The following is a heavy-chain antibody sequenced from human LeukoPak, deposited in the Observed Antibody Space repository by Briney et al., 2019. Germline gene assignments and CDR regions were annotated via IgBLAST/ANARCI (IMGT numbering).Heavy chain of an antibody. CDR3: ASWAYYYDSSGYDY. Sequence: GESLKISCKGSGYSFTSYWIGWVRQIPGKGVVWMGIIYPGDSDTRYSPSFQGQVTISADKSIITAYLQWSSLKASDTAMYYCASWAYYYDSSGYDYWGQGTLVTVSS. CDR1: GYSFTSYW. J-gene: IGHJ4*02. V-gene: IGHV5-51*01. D-gene: IGHD3-22*01. CDR2: IYPGDSDT.